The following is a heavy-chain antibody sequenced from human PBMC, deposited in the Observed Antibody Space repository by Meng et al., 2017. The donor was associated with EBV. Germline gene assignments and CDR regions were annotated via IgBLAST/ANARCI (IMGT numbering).Heavy chain of an antibody. D-gene: IGHD3-10*01. CDR1: GGTFRSDA. V-gene: IGHV1-69*01. CDR3: ASESGRGFTPDY. Sequence: EHLWRSGVEVKTPGSSVEVSCRTFGGTFRSDAVSWVRQAPGQGLEWMGGLIPMVGAPHYAQKFQGRVTIIADESTSTHSMELNSLRSEDTAMYYCASESGRGFTPDYWGQGTLVTVSS. J-gene: IGHJ4*02. CDR2: LIPMVGAP.